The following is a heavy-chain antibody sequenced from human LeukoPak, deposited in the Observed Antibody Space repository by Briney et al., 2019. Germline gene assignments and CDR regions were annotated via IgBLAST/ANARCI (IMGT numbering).Heavy chain of an antibody. CDR2: ISSSSSYI. CDR3: AREGRRSIVVVPAAIGHDAFDI. CDR1: GFTFSSYS. V-gene: IGHV3-21*01. J-gene: IGHJ3*02. Sequence: GGSLRLSCAASGFTFSSYSMNWVRQAPGKGLEWVSSISSSSSYIYYADSVKGRFTISRDNAKNSLYLQMNSPRAEDTAVYYCAREGRRSIVVVPAAIGHDAFDIWGQGTMVTVSS. D-gene: IGHD2-2*02.